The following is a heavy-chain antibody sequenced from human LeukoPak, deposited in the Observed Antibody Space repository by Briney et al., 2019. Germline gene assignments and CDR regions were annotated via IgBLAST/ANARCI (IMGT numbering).Heavy chain of an antibody. D-gene: IGHD1-14*01. V-gene: IGHV3-23*01. J-gene: IGHJ4*02. Sequence: GGSLRLSCAASGFTFSSYVMGWVRQAPGKGLEWVSVISGSGNSTYYADSVKGRFTISRDNSKNTLYLQMNSLRAEDTAVYYCAKPAKTDYTDYWGQGTLVTVSS. CDR1: GFTFSSYV. CDR3: AKPAKTDYTDY. CDR2: ISGSGNST.